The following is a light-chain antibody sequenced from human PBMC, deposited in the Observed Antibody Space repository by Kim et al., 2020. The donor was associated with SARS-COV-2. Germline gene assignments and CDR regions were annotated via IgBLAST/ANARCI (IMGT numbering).Light chain of an antibody. CDR1: SSDIGGYKY. Sequence: QSALTQPASVSGSPGQSITISCTGTSSDIGGYKYVSWYQQHPGKAPKLMIYDVSKRPSGVANRFSGSKSGNTASLTISGLQAGDEADYYCSSYTSSSTYYVFGTWTKVTVL. V-gene: IGLV2-14*01. CDR2: DVS. J-gene: IGLJ1*01. CDR3: SSYTSSSTYYV.